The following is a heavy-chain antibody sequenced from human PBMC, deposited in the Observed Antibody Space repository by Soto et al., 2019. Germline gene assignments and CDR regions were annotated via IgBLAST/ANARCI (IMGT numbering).Heavy chain of an antibody. Sequence: ASVKVSGKTSGYTFTTYYIHWVRQAPGQGLEWMGLINPRSGNTPYAQNFQGRVAVTRDTSTSTVYMELSGLRSDDTAVYYCARSSMTGPTTLVDYWGQGTLVTVSS. CDR1: GYTFTTYY. D-gene: IGHD1-26*01. CDR2: INPRSGNT. J-gene: IGHJ4*02. CDR3: ARSSMTGPTTLVDY. V-gene: IGHV1-46*01.